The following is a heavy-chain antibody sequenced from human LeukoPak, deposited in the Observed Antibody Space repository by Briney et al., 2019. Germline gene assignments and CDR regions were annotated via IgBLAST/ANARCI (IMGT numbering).Heavy chain of an antibody. CDR2: ISAYNGNT. V-gene: IGHV1-18*01. CDR1: GYTFTSYG. D-gene: IGHD3-10*01. Sequence: ASVKVSCKASGYTFTSYGISWVRQAPGQGLEWMGWISAYNGNTNYAQKLQGRVTMTTDTSTSTAYMELRSLRSDDTAVYYCARDRPGSYYYYYGMDVWGQGTTVTVSS. CDR3: ARDRPGSYYYYYGMDV. J-gene: IGHJ6*02.